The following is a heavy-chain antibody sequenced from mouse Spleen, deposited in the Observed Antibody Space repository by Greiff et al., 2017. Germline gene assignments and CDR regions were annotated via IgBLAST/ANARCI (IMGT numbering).Heavy chain of an antibody. CDR2: INPSNGRT. Sequence: QVQLQQPGAELVKPGASVKLSCKASGYTFTSYWMHWVKQRPGQGLEWIGEINPSNGRTNYNEKFKSKATLTVDKSSSTAYMQLSSLTSEDSAVYYCARNWVFAYWGQGTLVTVSA. CDR1: GYTFTSYW. CDR3: ARNWVFAY. V-gene: IGHV1S81*02. J-gene: IGHJ3*01. D-gene: IGHD4-1*01.